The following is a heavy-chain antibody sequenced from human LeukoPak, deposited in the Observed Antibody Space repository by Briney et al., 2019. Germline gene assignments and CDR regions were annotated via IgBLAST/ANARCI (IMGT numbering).Heavy chain of an antibody. J-gene: IGHJ4*02. V-gene: IGHV1-2*06. D-gene: IGHD3-22*01. Sequence: ASVKVSCKASGYTFTGYHMHWVRQAPGQGLEWMGRINPNSGGTNYAQKFQGRVTLTRDTSISTAYMELSRLRSDDTAVYYCARFNYDSSGYYYYWGQGTLVTVSS. CDR2: INPNSGGT. CDR3: ARFNYDSSGYYYY. CDR1: GYTFTGYH.